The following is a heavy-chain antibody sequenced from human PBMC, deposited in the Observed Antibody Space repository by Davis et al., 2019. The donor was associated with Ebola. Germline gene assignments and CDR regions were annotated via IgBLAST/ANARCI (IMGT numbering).Heavy chain of an antibody. V-gene: IGHV4-31*03. Sequence: SETLSLTCTVSGGSISSGGYYWSWIRQHPGKGLEWIGYIYYSGSTYYNPSLKSRVTISVATSKNQFSLKLSSVTAADTAVYYCASNVLIRFSPYGMDVWGQGTTVTVSS. CDR1: GGSISSGGYY. D-gene: IGHD3-3*01. J-gene: IGHJ6*02. CDR3: ASNVLIRFSPYGMDV. CDR2: IYYSGST.